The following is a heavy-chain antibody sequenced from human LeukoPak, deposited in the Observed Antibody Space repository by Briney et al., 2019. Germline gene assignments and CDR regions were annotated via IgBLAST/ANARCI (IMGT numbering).Heavy chain of an antibody. J-gene: IGHJ4*02. CDR1: GFTFSSYE. CDR2: ISYDGSNK. D-gene: IGHD2-21*02. CDR3: ARDHIQFVVVTALFDY. V-gene: IGHV3-30*04. Sequence: GGSLRLSCAASGFTFSSYEMNWVRQAPGKGLEWVAVISYDGSNKYYADSVKGRFTISRDNSKNTLYLQMNSLRAEDTAVYYCARDHIQFVVVTALFDYWGQGTLVTVSS.